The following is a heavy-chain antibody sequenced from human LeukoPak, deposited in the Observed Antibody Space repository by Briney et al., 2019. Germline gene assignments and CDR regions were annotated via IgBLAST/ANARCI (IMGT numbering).Heavy chain of an antibody. Sequence: GGSLRLSCAASGSTFSRYAMSWVRQAPGKGLEWVSAISGSGGSTYYADSVKGRFTISRDNSKNTLYLQMNSLRAEDTAVYYCAKDRRVGIVVVPAVIDPWGQGTLVTVSS. CDR2: ISGSGGST. D-gene: IGHD2-2*01. V-gene: IGHV3-23*01. CDR3: AKDRRVGIVVVPAVIDP. CDR1: GSTFSRYA. J-gene: IGHJ5*02.